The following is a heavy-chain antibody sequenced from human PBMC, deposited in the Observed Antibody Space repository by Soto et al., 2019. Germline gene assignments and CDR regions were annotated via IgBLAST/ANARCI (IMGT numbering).Heavy chain of an antibody. CDR1: GGSISSGGYS. V-gene: IGHV4-30-2*01. CDR2: IYHSGST. J-gene: IGHJ1*01. Sequence: SETLSLTCAVSGGSISSGGYSWSWIRQPPGKGLEWIGYIYHSGSTYYNPSLKSRVTISVDRSKNQFSLKLSSVTAADTAEYYCARGSIAAEYFQHWGQGTLVTVSS. CDR3: ARGSIAAEYFQH.